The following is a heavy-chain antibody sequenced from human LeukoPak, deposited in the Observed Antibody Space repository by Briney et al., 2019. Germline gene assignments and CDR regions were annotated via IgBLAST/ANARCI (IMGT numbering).Heavy chain of an antibody. V-gene: IGHV1-69*04. CDR3: AKVKPGAFEL. J-gene: IGHJ3*01. D-gene: IGHD7-27*01. Sequence: AASVNVSCKASGGTFSRYAISWVRQAPGQGLEWMGRIIPILGVAKYAQKLQGRVTMARDTSISTVYMELSRLRFDDTAMYYCAKVKPGAFELWGQGTVVTVSS. CDR2: IIPILGVA. CDR1: GGTFSRYA.